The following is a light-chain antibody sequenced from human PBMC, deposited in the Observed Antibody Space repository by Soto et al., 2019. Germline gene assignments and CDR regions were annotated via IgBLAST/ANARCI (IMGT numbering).Light chain of an antibody. CDR1: QSINNC. CDR3: HQTYIAPAT. CDR2: AAS. J-gene: IGKJ1*01. V-gene: IGKV1-39*01. Sequence: DIQMTQSPSSLSASVGDRVTITCRASQSINNCLSWFQQKPGQAPKLLIYAASSLQSGVPSRFSGSGSGTDFIFTIDSLQPEDFATYFCHQTYIAPATFGQGTKVGVK.